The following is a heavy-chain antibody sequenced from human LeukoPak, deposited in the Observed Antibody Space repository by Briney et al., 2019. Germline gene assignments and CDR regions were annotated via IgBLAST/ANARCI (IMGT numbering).Heavy chain of an antibody. Sequence: SETLSLTCTVSGDSISSYYWSWFRQPPGKGLEWIGLIYYIGPTNYNPSLKSRVTISLDTSRNQFSLKLSSVTAADTAVYYCARVSSSGLLDYWGQGTLVTVSS. V-gene: IGHV4-59*01. CDR1: GDSISSYY. D-gene: IGHD6-19*01. J-gene: IGHJ4*02. CDR2: IYYIGPT. CDR3: ARVSSSGLLDY.